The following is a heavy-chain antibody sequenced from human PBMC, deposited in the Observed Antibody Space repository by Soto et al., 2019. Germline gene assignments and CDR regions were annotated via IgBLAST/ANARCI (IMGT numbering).Heavy chain of an antibody. CDR2: ISYDGSNK. CDR3: ARGRGGSGSWSPRFYYYYGMDV. J-gene: IGHJ6*02. CDR1: GFTFSSYA. V-gene: IGHV3-30-3*01. Sequence: QVQLVESGGGVVQPGRSLRLSCAASGFTFSSYAMHWVRQAPGKGLEWVAVISYDGSNKYYADSVKGRFTISRDNSKNTLYLQMNSLRAEDTAVYYCARGRGGSGSWSPRFYYYYGMDVWGQGTTVTVSS. D-gene: IGHD3-10*01.